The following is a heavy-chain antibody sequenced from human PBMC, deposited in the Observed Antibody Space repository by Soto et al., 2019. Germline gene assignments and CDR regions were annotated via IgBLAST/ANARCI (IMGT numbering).Heavy chain of an antibody. CDR1: GGSISSGGYY. Sequence: QVQLQESGPGLVKPSQTLSLTCTVSGGSISSGGYYWSWIRQHPGKGLEWIGYIYYSGSTYYNPSLKSRVTISVDTSKNQCSLKLSSVSGADTAVYYCARVRYYDSSGENWFDPLGQGTLVTVSS. V-gene: IGHV4-31*03. CDR2: IYYSGST. CDR3: ARVRYYDSSGENWFDP. J-gene: IGHJ5*02. D-gene: IGHD3-22*01.